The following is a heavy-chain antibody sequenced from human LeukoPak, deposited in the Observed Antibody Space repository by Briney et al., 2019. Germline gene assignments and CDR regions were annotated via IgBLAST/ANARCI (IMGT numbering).Heavy chain of an antibody. J-gene: IGHJ6*03. Sequence: GGSLRLSCTASGFTFGDYAMSWVRQAPGKGLEWVGFIRSKAYGGTTEYAASVKGRFTISRDDSKSIAYLQMNSLKTEDTAVYYCTRGHYDILTGYSGLLYYYYYMDVWGKGTTVTISS. D-gene: IGHD3-9*01. V-gene: IGHV3-49*04. CDR3: TRGHYDILTGYSGLLYYYYYMDV. CDR2: IRSKAYGGTT. CDR1: GFTFGDYA.